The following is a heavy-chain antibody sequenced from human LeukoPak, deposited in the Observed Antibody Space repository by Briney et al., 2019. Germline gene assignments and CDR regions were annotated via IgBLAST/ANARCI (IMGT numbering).Heavy chain of an antibody. CDR2: ISSSGSSI. D-gene: IGHD6-19*01. CDR3: ASARGYSSEYK. V-gene: IGHV3-48*03. Sequence: GGSLRLSCAASGFTFRSYEMNWVRQAPGKGLGWVSYISSSGSSIYYADSVKGRFTISRDNAKNSLYLRMNSLRAEDTALYYCASARGYSSEYKWGQGTLVTVSS. J-gene: IGHJ4*02. CDR1: GFTFRSYE.